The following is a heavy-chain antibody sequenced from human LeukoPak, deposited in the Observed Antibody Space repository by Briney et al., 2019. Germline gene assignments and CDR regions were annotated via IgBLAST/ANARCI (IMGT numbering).Heavy chain of an antibody. V-gene: IGHV4-34*01. J-gene: IGHJ4*02. Sequence: SETLSLTCAVYGGSFSGYYWSWIRQPPGKGLEWIGEINHSGSTNYNPSLKSRVTISVDTSKNQFSLKLSSVTAADTAVYYCARGRLGIAVAGTVDYWGQGTLVTVSS. D-gene: IGHD6-19*01. CDR2: INHSGST. CDR3: ARGRLGIAVAGTVDY. CDR1: GGSFSGYY.